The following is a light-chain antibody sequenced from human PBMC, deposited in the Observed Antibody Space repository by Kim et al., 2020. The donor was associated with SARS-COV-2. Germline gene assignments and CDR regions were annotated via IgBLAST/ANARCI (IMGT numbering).Light chain of an antibody. V-gene: IGLV2-14*03. Sequence: QSVVTQPASVSGSPGQSITISCTGTSSDVGGYNYVSWYQQHPGKVPKFMIYDVSKRPSEVSNRFSGSKSGNTASLTISGLQAEDEADYYCSSHTSSNTLVFGGGTQLTVL. J-gene: IGLJ2*01. CDR3: SSHTSSNTLV. CDR1: SSDVGGYNY. CDR2: DVS.